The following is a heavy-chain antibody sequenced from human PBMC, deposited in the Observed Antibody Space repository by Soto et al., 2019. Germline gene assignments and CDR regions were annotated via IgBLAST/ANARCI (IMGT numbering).Heavy chain of an antibody. CDR1: GFTFSSYG. Sequence: QVQLVESGGGVVQPGRSLRLSCAASGFTFSSYGMHWVRQAPGKGLEWVAVIWYDGSNKYYADSVKGRFTISRDNSKNTLYLQMNSLRAEDTAVYYCARYLQGRIVPFWSGYYSRPVDYWGQGTLVTVSS. CDR2: IWYDGSNK. J-gene: IGHJ4*02. CDR3: ARYLQGRIVPFWSGYYSRPVDY. V-gene: IGHV3-33*01. D-gene: IGHD3-3*01.